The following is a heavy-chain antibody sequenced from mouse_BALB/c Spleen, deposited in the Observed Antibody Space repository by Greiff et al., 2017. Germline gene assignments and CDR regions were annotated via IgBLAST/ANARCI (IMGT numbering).Heavy chain of an antibody. CDR1: GFTFSSYA. Sequence: EVQRVESGGGLVKPGGSLKLSCAASGFTFSSYAMSWVRQSPEKRLEWVAEISSGGSYTYYPDTVTGRFTISRDNAKNTLYLEMSSLRSEDTAMYYCAREGSSYDYAMDYWGQGTSVTVSS. V-gene: IGHV5-9-4*01. J-gene: IGHJ4*01. CDR2: ISSGGSYT. D-gene: IGHD1-1*01. CDR3: AREGSSYDYAMDY.